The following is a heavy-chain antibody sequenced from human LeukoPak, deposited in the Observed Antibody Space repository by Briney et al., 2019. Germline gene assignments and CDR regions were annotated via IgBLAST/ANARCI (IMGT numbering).Heavy chain of an antibody. CDR2: ISAYNGNT. Sequence: GASVKVSCKASGYTFTSYGISWVRQAPGQGLEWMGWISAYNGNTNYAQKLQGRVTMTTDTSTSTAYMELRSLRSDDTAVYYCARDPYYGSGDLYYYYGMDVWGQGTTVTVSS. CDR3: ARDPYYGSGDLYYYYGMDV. CDR1: GYTFTSYG. J-gene: IGHJ6*02. D-gene: IGHD3-10*01. V-gene: IGHV1-18*01.